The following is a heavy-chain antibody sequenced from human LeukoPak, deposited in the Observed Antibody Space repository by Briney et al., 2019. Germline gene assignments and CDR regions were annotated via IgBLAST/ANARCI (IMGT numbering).Heavy chain of an antibody. CDR3: ARDGTAAGLYFDL. D-gene: IGHD6-13*01. Sequence: GGSLRLSCAVAGFTFTSYWMNWVRQAPGKGLERVASIRQDGGEKSYVDSVKGRFTISRDNTKNSLYLQMSSLRAEDTAVYYCARDGTAAGLYFDLWGQGTLVTVSS. CDR1: GFTFTSYW. V-gene: IGHV3-7*01. J-gene: IGHJ4*01. CDR2: IRQDGGEK.